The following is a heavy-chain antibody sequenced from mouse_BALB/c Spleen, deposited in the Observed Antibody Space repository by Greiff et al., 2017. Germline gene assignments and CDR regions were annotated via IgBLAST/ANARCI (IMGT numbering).Heavy chain of an antibody. CDR1: GFTFSSYG. V-gene: IGHV5-6*01. D-gene: IGHD2-1*01. CDR3: ARHGGNYERVWFAY. CDR2: ISSGGSYT. J-gene: IGHJ3*01. Sequence: EVKLVEPGGDLVKPGGSLKLSCAASGFTFSSYGMSWVRQTPDKRLEWVGTISSGGSYTYYPHSVKGRFTISRDNAKNTLYLQMSSLKSEDTALYYCARHGGNYERVWFAYRGQGTLVPVSA.